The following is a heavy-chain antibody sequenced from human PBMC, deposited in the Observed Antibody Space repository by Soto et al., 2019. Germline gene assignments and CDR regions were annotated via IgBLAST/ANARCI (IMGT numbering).Heavy chain of an antibody. CDR1: GGSISSHY. CDR2: IYYRGST. Sequence: SETLSLTCTVSGGSISSHYWSWVRQAPGKGLDWIGHIYYRGSTNYKPSLRSRSTISVDTSKNQFSLKLNSVTTADTAVYYCARDGREASGMDVWGQGT. CDR3: ARDGREASGMDV. D-gene: IGHD1-26*01. J-gene: IGHJ6*02. V-gene: IGHV4-59*11.